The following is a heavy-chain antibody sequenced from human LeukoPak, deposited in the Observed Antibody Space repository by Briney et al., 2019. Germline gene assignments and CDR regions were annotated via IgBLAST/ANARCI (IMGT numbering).Heavy chain of an antibody. D-gene: IGHD3-22*01. CDR2: IYYSGST. Sequence: PSETLSLTCTVSGGSIRSYYWSWIRQSPAKGLEWIGYIYYSGSTNYNPSLKSQVTISVDTSKDQFSLKLSSVTAADTAVYYCARAPDYYDTSGFDYWGQGTLVTVSS. CDR3: ARAPDYYDTSGFDY. CDR1: GGSIRSYY. J-gene: IGHJ4*02. V-gene: IGHV4-59*01.